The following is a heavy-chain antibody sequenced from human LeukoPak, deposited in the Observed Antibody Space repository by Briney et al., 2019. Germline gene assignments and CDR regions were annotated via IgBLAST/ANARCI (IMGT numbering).Heavy chain of an antibody. CDR1: GGSISSGGYY. D-gene: IGHD6-19*01. V-gene: IGHV4-30-2*01. CDR3: AGGGWSFDAFDF. Sequence: PSETLSLTCTVSGGSISSGGYYWSWIRQPPGKGLEWIGYIYHSGSTYYNPSLKSRVTISVDRSKNQFSLKLSSLTAADTAVYFCAGGGWSFDAFDFWGQGTMVTVSS. CDR2: IYHSGST. J-gene: IGHJ3*01.